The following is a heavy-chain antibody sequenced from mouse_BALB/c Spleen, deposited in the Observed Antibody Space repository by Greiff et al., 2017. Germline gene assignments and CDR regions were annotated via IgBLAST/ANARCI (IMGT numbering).Heavy chain of an antibody. CDR3: ARRGSSSPYAMDY. V-gene: IGHV3-8*02. CDR2: ISYSGST. Sequence: EVHLVESGPSLVKPSQTLSLTCSVTGDSITSGYWNWIRKFPGNKLEYMGYISYSGSTYYNPSLKSRISITRDTSKNQYYLQLNSVTTEDTATYYCARRGSSSPYAMDYWGQGTSVTVSS. CDR1: GDSITSGY. J-gene: IGHJ4*01. D-gene: IGHD1-1*01.